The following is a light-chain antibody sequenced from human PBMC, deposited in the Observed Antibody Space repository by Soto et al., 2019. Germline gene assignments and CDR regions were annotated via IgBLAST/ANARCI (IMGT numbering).Light chain of an antibody. CDR3: MQALQPPVT. Sequence: DIVMTQSPLSLPVTPGEPASISCRSSQSLLHSNGYNYLDWYLQKPGQSPQLLIYLGSNRSSGVPDRFSGSGSGTDFTLKISRVEAEDVGVYHCMQALQPPVTFGPGTKVDIK. V-gene: IGKV2-28*01. J-gene: IGKJ3*01. CDR2: LGS. CDR1: QSLLHSNGYNY.